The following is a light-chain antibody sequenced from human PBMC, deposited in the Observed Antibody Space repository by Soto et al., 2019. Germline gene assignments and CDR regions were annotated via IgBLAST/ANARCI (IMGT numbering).Light chain of an antibody. CDR2: KAS. CDR3: QQYHTDWT. Sequence: IQMTQSPSTLSASVGDRVTITCRASQTISNWLAWYQQKPGKAPKLLIYKASTLVRGVPSRFSGRGSGTEFTLTISSLQADDYATFYCQQYHTDWTFGQGTKVDIK. J-gene: IGKJ1*01. V-gene: IGKV1-5*03. CDR1: QTISNW.